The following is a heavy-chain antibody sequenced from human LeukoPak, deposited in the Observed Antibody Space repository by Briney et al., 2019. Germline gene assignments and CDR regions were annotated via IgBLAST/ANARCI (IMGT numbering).Heavy chain of an antibody. CDR2: ISAYNGNT. V-gene: IGHV1-18*01. CDR3: ARARYCSGGRCYYYMDV. J-gene: IGHJ6*03. CDR1: GYTFTSYG. D-gene: IGHD2-15*01. Sequence: ASVKGSCKASGYTFTSYGISWVRQAPGQGLEWMGWISAYNGNTNYAQKLQGRVTMTTETSTSTAYMELRSLSSEDTAVYYCARARYCSGGRCYYYMDVWGKGTTVTVSS.